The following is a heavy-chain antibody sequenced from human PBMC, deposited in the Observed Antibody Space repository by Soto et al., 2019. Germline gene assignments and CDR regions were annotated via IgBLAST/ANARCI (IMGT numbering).Heavy chain of an antibody. CDR1: GFTFSSYA. V-gene: IGHV3-23*01. Sequence: GGSLRLSCAASGFTFSSYAMSWVRQAPGKGLEWVSAISGSGGSTYYADSVKGRFTISRDNSKNTLYLQMNSLRAEDTAVYYCAKEPRYYYDSSGYYGTLYFDYWGQGTLVTVSS. CDR3: AKEPRYYYDSSGYYGTLYFDY. D-gene: IGHD3-22*01. J-gene: IGHJ4*02. CDR2: ISGSGGST.